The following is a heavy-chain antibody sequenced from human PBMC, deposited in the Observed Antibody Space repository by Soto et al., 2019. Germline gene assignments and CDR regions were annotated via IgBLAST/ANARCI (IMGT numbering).Heavy chain of an antibody. D-gene: IGHD2-21*02. CDR3: TRDRKGCVMSSCYSPFDP. CDR1: GFSFTDAW. Sequence: EVQLLESGGGLVKPGGSLRLSCAVSGFSFTDAWMNWVRQSPGKGLEWVGRIKSNSDGGTADYAEAVQGRFTISRDDSDNTLYLQMNSLKTEDAAIYYCTRDRKGCVMSSCYSPFDPWGQGTLVTVSS. V-gene: IGHV3-15*07. J-gene: IGHJ5*02. CDR2: IKSNSDGGTA.